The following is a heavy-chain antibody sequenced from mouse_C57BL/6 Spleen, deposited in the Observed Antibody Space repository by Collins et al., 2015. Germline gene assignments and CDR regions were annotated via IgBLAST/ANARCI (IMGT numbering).Heavy chain of an antibody. V-gene: IGHV1-15*01. CDR1: GYTFTDYE. D-gene: IGHD2-4*01. J-gene: IGHJ4*01. Sequence: QVQLQQSGAELVRPGASVTLSCKASGYTFTDYEMHWVKQTPVHGLEWIGAIDPETGGTAYNQKFKGKAILTADKSSSTAYMELRSLTSEDSAVYYCTREEGLLYDYDDYYALDYWGQGTSVTVSS. CDR3: TREEGLLYDYDDYYALDY. CDR2: IDPETGGT.